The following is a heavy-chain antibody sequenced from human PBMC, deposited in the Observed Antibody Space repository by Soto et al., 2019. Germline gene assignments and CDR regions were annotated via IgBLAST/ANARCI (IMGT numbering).Heavy chain of an antibody. CDR3: ARGPNCSGGSCYDSSGFDP. V-gene: IGHV3-7*05. D-gene: IGHD2-15*01. Sequence: EVQLVESGGGLVQPGGSLRLSCAASGFTFSSYWMSWVRQAPGKGLEWVANIKQDGSEKYYVDSVKGRFTSSRDNAKNSLYLQMNSLRAEDTAVYYCARGPNCSGGSCYDSSGFDPWGQGTLVTVSS. CDR1: GFTFSSYW. CDR2: IKQDGSEK. J-gene: IGHJ5*02.